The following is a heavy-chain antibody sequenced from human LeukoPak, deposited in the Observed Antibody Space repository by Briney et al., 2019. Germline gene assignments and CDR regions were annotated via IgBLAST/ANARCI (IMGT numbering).Heavy chain of an antibody. D-gene: IGHD6-19*01. CDR3: AKDIARIAVAGRCFDY. Sequence: GGSLRLSCAASGFTVSSSYMSWVRQAPGKGLEWVSVIYSGGSTYYADSVKGRFTISRDNAKNSLYLQMNSLRAEDTALYYCAKDIARIAVAGRCFDYWGQGTLVTVSS. V-gene: IGHV3-53*05. J-gene: IGHJ4*02. CDR1: GFTVSSSY. CDR2: IYSGGST.